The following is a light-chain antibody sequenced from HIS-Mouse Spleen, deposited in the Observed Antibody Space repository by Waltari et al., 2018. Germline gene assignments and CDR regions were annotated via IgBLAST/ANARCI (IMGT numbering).Light chain of an antibody. V-gene: IGKV2-28*01. J-gene: IGKJ4*01. Sequence: DIVMTQSPLSLPVTPGEPASISCRSSQSLLHSNVYNYLDWYLQKPGQSPQLLIYLGSNRASGVPDRFSGSGSGTDFTMKISRVEAEDVGVYYCMQALQTPLTFGVGTKVEIK. CDR2: LGS. CDR1: QSLLHSNVYNY. CDR3: MQALQTPLT.